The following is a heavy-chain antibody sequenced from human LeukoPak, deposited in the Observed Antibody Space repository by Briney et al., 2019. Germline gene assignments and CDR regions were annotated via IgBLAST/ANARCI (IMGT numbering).Heavy chain of an antibody. CDR2: INHRGST. V-gene: IGHV4-34*01. J-gene: IGHJ4*02. Sequence: SETLSLTCAVYGGSFSGYYWSWIRQPPGKGLEWIGEINHRGSTNYNPSLKSRVTISVDTSKNQFSLKLSSVTAADTAVYYCARLGRLRFLDYWGQGTLVTVSS. CDR1: GGSFSGYY. D-gene: IGHD5-12*01. CDR3: ARLGRLRFLDY.